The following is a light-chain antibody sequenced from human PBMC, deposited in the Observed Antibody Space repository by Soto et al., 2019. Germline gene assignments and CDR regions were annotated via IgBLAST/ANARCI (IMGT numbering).Light chain of an antibody. J-gene: IGKJ3*01. CDR1: QSVSSNY. Sequence: EIVLTQSPGTLSLSPGERATLSCRASQSVSSNYLAWYQQKPGQAPRLLIFGASLRASGIPDRFSGGGSGTDFTLTIGGLEPGDFAVYYCQQYGTSPVTFGPGTKVGVK. V-gene: IGKV3-20*01. CDR2: GAS. CDR3: QQYGTSPVT.